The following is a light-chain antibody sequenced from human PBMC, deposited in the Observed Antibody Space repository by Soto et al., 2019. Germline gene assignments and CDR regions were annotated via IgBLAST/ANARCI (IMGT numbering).Light chain of an antibody. CDR3: SSYTSTNTPYV. J-gene: IGLJ1*01. Sequence: QSALTQPVSVSGSPGQSITISCTGSSSDVGAYYFVSSYQHRPGKAPKLILYEVTTRPSGISSRFSGSKSGNTASLTISGLQADDEAYYYCSSYTSTNTPYVFGTGTKVTVL. CDR2: EVT. CDR1: SSDVGAYYF. V-gene: IGLV2-14*01.